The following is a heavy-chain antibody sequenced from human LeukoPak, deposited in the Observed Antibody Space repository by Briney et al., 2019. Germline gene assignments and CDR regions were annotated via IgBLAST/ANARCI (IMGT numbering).Heavy chain of an antibody. J-gene: IGHJ4*02. D-gene: IGHD2-8*02. CDR2: ISGDGGTT. V-gene: IGHV3-43*02. Sequence: GGTLRLSCAASGFTFDAHAMNGVRQAPGKPLEWVSLISGDGGTTHYADSVKGRFTISRDNSRNTLYLQINSLRTEASPLYYCQASTASPQNFDYWGRRTLVTVSA. CDR1: GFTFDAHA. CDR3: QASTASPQNFDY.